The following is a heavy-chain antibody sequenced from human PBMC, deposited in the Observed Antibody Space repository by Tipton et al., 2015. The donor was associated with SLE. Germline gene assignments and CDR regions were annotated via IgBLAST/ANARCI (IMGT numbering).Heavy chain of an antibody. CDR2: IYHSGST. CDR3: ARIAVAGPYWYFDL. V-gene: IGHV4-30-2*01. CDR1: GGSISSGGYS. D-gene: IGHD6-19*01. J-gene: IGHJ2*01. Sequence: TLSLTCTVSGGSISSGGYSWSWIRQPPGKGLEWIGEIYHSGSTNYNPSLKSRVTISVDKSKNQFSLKLSSVTAADTAVYYCARIAVAGPYWYFDLWGRGTLVTVPS.